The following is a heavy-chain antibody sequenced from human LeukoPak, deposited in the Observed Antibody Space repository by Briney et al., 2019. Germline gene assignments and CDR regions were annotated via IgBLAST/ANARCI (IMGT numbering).Heavy chain of an antibody. CDR3: ARDTGTHYYDSSGPLYY. V-gene: IGHV3-66*01. CDR1: GFTVSSNY. Sequence: PGGSLRLSCAASGFTVSSNYKSWVRQAPGMGLEWVSVIYSGGSTNYADSVKGRSIISRDNSKNTLYLQMNSLRVEDTAVYYCARDTGTHYYDSSGPLYYWGQGTLVTVSS. D-gene: IGHD3-22*01. CDR2: IYSGGST. J-gene: IGHJ4*02.